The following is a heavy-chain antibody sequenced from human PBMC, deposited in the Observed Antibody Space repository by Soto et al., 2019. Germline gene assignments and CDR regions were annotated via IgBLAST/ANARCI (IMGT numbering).Heavy chain of an antibody. Sequence: ASVKVSRKASGYTFTSYGISWVRQAPGQGLEWMGWISAYNGNTNYAQKLQGRVTMTTDTSTSTAYLELRILRSDDTAVYYCARDCSSTSCYMPDDYWGQGTLVTVP. J-gene: IGHJ4*02. CDR1: GYTFTSYG. V-gene: IGHV1-18*01. D-gene: IGHD2-2*02. CDR3: ARDCSSTSCYMPDDY. CDR2: ISAYNGNT.